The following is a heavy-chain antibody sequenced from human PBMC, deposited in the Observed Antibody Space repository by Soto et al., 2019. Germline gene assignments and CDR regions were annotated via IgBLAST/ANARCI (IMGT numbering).Heavy chain of an antibody. CDR1: GYTLPTHH. CDR2: IIPIFGTA. D-gene: IGHD6-19*01. J-gene: IGHJ6*02. V-gene: IGHV1-69*13. Sequence: GASVKGSFQASGYTLPTHHIPWGRPAPGQRVEWMGGIIPIFGTANYAQKFQGRVAITADESTSTAYMELSSLRSEDTAVYYCARVGASSGWYRDYYYGMDVWGQGTTVTVSS. CDR3: ARVGASSGWYRDYYYGMDV.